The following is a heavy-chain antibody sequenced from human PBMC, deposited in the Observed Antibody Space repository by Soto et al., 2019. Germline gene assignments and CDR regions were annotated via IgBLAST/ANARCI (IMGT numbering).Heavy chain of an antibody. V-gene: IGHV1-3*01. CDR1: GYTFTSYA. CDR3: ARVVGWQLEGGSFWFDP. CDR2: INAGNGNT. Sequence: QVQLVQSGAEVKKPGASVKVSCKASGYTFTSYAMHWVRQAPGQRLEWMGWINAGNGNTKYSQKFQGRVTITRDTSASTAYMELSSLRSEDTAVYYCARVVGWQLEGGSFWFDPWGRGTLVTVSS. J-gene: IGHJ5*02. D-gene: IGHD6-13*01.